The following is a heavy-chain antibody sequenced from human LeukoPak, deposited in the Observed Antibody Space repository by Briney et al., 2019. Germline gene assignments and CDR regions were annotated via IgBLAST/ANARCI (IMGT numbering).Heavy chain of an antibody. Sequence: PSETLSLTCTVSGGSISSYYWSWIRQPAGKGLEWIGRIYSGGNTNYNPSLKSRVTMSVDTSKKQFSLKLSSVAAADTAVYYCARGSVITFGGVTQTGGNWFDHWGQGTLVTVSS. CDR3: ARGSVITFGGVTQTGGNWFDH. CDR2: IYSGGNT. D-gene: IGHD3-16*01. CDR1: GGSISSYY. J-gene: IGHJ5*02. V-gene: IGHV4-4*07.